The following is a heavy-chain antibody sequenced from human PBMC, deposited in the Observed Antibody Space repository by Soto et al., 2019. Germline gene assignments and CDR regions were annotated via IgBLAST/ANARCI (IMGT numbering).Heavy chain of an antibody. D-gene: IGHD5-12*01. Sequence: EVQLVESGGDLVKPGGSLRLSCTASGFTFYNTWMSWVRQAPGKGLEWVGRVKSKTDGGATDYTAPVKGRFTISRDIAQNTLYLEQNTLQTHETAVYYCTTVRRSGYDPHFDFWGQETLVTVST. CDR2: VKSKTDGGAT. J-gene: IGHJ4*02. V-gene: IGHV3-15*01. CDR1: GFTFYNTW. CDR3: TTVRRSGYDPHFDF.